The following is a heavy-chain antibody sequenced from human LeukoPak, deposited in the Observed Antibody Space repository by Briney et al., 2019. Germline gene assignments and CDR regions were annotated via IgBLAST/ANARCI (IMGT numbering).Heavy chain of an antibody. D-gene: IGHD6-13*01. CDR2: IYCSGST. Sequence: PSETLSLTCTVSGGSISSYYWSWIRQPPGKGLEWIGYIYCSGSTNYNPSLKSRVTISVDTSKNQFSLKLSSVTAADTAVYYCARGHAGYSSSWYVDYWGQGTLVTVSS. CDR3: ARGHAGYSSSWYVDY. V-gene: IGHV4-59*01. CDR1: GGSISSYY. J-gene: IGHJ4*02.